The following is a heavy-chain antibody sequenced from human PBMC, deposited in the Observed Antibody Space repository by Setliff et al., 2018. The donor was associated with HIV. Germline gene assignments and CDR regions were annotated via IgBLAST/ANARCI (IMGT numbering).Heavy chain of an antibody. Sequence: SCTVSGGPITTSTYYWGWIRQPPGKGLEWIGNIYQSGTTFYNASLRSRVTMSVDTSKNQFSLKLNLVTAADTAVYYCEAATVGQTGYYGIDVWGQGTAVTVSS. CDR1: GGPITTSTYY. J-gene: IGHJ6*02. CDR2: IYQSGTT. D-gene: IGHD1-26*01. V-gene: IGHV4-39*07. CDR3: EAATVGQTGYYGIDV.